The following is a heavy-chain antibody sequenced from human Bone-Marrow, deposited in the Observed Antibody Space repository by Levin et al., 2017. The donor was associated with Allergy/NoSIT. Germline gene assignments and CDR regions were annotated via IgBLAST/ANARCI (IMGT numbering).Heavy chain of an antibody. J-gene: IGHJ5*02. CDR3: ARAFGPGSDWFDP. CDR2: INPKRGDT. D-gene: IGHD3/OR15-3a*01. Sequence: GESLKISCTISGYTFSDYYIHWVRQAPGQGLEWMGWINPKRGDTNFAQKFHGRVVLSRNTSISTAYMELGRLRSDDTALYYCARAFGPGSDWFDPWGQGTLVTVSS. CDR1: GYTFSDYY. V-gene: IGHV1-2*02.